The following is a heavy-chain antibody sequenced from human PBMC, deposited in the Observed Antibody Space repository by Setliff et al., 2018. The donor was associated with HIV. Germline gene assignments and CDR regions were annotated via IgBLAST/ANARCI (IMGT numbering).Heavy chain of an antibody. CDR3: VRAAESH. CDR1: GLTLSDYW. V-gene: IGHV3-74*01. D-gene: IGHD3-10*01. J-gene: IGHJ4*02. Sequence: GGSLRLSCAASGLTLSDYWMHWVRQAPGKGLEWVSHIGKMGTTIKYADSVKGRFTISRDDAKNTLYLQMNSLRVEDTAVYYCVRAAESHWGQGTVVTVSS. CDR2: IGKMGTTI.